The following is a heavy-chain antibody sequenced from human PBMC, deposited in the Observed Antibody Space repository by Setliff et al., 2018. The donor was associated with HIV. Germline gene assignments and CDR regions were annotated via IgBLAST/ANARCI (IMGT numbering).Heavy chain of an antibody. CDR1: GYTFTDNY. J-gene: IGHJ4*02. V-gene: IGHV1-2*02. Sequence: ASVKVSCKASGYTFTDNYIHWVRQAPGQGLEWMAWINSASGGTNYAQNFQGRVTVTRDTSINTVYLQMDGLRVEDTAVYYCARLRINDFWGQGTPVTVSS. CDR3: ARLRINDF. CDR2: INSASGGT.